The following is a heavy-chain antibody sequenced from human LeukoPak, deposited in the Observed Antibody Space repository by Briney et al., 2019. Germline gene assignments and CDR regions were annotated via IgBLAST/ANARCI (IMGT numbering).Heavy chain of an antibody. CDR3: AKDRGYDLGPDY. CDR2: ISYDGSNK. V-gene: IGHV3-30*18. Sequence: GGSLRLSCAAPGFTFSSYGMHWVRQAPGKGLEWVAVISYDGSNKYYADSVKGRFTISRDNSKNTLYLQMNSLRAEDTAVYYCAKDRGYDLGPDYWGQGTLVTVSS. J-gene: IGHJ4*02. D-gene: IGHD5-12*01. CDR1: GFTFSSYG.